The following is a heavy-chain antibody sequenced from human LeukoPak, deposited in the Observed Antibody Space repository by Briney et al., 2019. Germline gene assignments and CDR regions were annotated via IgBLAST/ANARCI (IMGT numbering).Heavy chain of an antibody. Sequence: GASVKVSCKASGGTFSSYAISWVRQAPGQGLEWMGWINPNSGGTNYAQKFQGRVTMTRDTSISTAYMELSRLRSDDTAVYYCASQAPLLGPKSRRENYYYMDVWGKGTTVTVSS. V-gene: IGHV1-2*02. CDR3: ASQAPLLGPKSRRENYYYMDV. CDR2: INPNSGGT. J-gene: IGHJ6*03. CDR1: GGTFSSYA. D-gene: IGHD1-26*01.